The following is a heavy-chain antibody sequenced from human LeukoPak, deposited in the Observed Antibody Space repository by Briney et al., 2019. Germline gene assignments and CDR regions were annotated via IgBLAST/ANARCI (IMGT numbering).Heavy chain of an antibody. CDR1: GYTFTSNY. D-gene: IGHD5-18*01. CDR3: AREDVDTATGYYYYYMDV. CDR2: ISPSGGST. Sequence: ASVKVSCKAFGYTFTSNYMHWVRQAPGQGPEWMGVISPSGGSTTYAQKFQGRVTLTRDMSTSTDYLELSSLRSEDTAVYYCAREDVDTATGYYYYYMDVWGKGTTVTVSS. J-gene: IGHJ6*03. V-gene: IGHV1-46*01.